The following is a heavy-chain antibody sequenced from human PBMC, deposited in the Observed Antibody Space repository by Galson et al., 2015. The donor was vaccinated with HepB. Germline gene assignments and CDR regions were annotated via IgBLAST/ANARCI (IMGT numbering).Heavy chain of an antibody. CDR2: ITFDGANK. CDR3: AREAIAARQFDY. Sequence: SLRLSCAASGFSFRNYATYWFRQAPGEGPEWVADITFDGANKYYAESVKGRFTISRDNSNNTLFLQMNNLRLEDTAVFYCAREAIAARQFDYLGQGTLVTVSS. J-gene: IGHJ4*02. V-gene: IGHV3-30*11. CDR1: GFSFRNYA. D-gene: IGHD6-13*01.